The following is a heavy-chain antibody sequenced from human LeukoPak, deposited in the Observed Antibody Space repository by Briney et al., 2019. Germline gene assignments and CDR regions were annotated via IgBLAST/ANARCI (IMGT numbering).Heavy chain of an antibody. J-gene: IGHJ5*02. Sequence: SQTLSLTCAVSGDSITSGAYSWNWIRQPPGKGLEWIGYIFYSGNTYYNPSLKSRITMSVDTSKNQFSLKLTSVNAADTAVYYCAREGYYGSGSNWFDPWGQGTLVTVSS. CDR3: AREGYYGSGSNWFDP. CDR1: GDSITSGAYS. CDR2: IFYSGNT. D-gene: IGHD3-10*01. V-gene: IGHV4-30-4*07.